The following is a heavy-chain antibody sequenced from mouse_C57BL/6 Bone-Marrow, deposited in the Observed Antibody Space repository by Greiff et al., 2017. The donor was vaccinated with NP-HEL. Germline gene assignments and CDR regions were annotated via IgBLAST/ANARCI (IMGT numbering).Heavy chain of an antibody. CDR3: ARLGEYDYDENYWYFDG. CDR2: INPYNGGT. J-gene: IGHJ1*03. CDR1: GYTFTDYY. V-gene: IGHV1-19*01. D-gene: IGHD2-4*01. Sequence: EVQLQQSGPVLVKPGASVKMSCKASGYTFTDYYMNWVKQSHGKSLEWIGVINPYNGGTSYNQKFKGKATLTVDKSSSTAYMELNSLTSEDSAVYYCARLGEYDYDENYWYFDGWGTGTTVTVSS.